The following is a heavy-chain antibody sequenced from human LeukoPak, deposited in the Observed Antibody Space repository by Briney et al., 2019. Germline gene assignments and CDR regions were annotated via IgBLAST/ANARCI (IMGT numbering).Heavy chain of an antibody. CDR3: ARDPVVGATSSFDY. CDR2: INPSGGST. V-gene: IGHV1-46*01. J-gene: IGHJ4*02. D-gene: IGHD1-26*01. Sequence: ASVTVSRKSSGYTFTSYYMHWVRQAPGQGLEWMGIINPSGGSTSYAQKFQGRVTMTRDTPTSTVYMELSSLRSEDTAVYFCARDPVVGATSSFDYWGEGTLVTVSS. CDR1: GYTFTSYY.